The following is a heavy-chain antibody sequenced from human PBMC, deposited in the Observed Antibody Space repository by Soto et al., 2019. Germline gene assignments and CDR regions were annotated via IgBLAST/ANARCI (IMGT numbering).Heavy chain of an antibody. CDR2: IIPIFGTA. D-gene: IGHD5-18*01. CDR3: ARGYTAMATRYFQH. V-gene: IGHV1-69*12. J-gene: IGHJ1*01. CDR1: GGTFSSYA. Sequence: QVQLVQSGAEVKKPGSSVKVSCKASGGTFSSYAISWVRQAPGQGLEWMGGIIPIFGTANYAQKFQGRVTXXAXEXMSTAYMELSSLRSEDTAVYYCARGYTAMATRYFQHWGQGTLVTVSS.